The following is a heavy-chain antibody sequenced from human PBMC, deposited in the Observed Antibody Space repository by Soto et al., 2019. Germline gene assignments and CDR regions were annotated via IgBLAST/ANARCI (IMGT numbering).Heavy chain of an antibody. V-gene: IGHV1-69*13. CDR2: IIPIFGTA. J-gene: IGHJ6*02. Sequence: SVKVSCKASGGTFSSYAISWVRQAPGQGLEWMGGIIPIFGTANYAQKFQGRVTITADESTSTAYMELSSLRSEDTAVYYCARDTYCGGDCYYNGMDVWGQGTTVTVSS. CDR1: GGTFSSYA. CDR3: ARDTYCGGDCYYNGMDV. D-gene: IGHD2-21*01.